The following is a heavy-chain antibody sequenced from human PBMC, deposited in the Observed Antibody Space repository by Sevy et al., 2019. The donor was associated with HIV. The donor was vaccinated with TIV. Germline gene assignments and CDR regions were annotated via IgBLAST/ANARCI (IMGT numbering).Heavy chain of an antibody. Sequence: GGYLRLSCAASGFTFSSYAMTWVRQAPGKGLEWVSIISGSGGTTYYADSVKGRFTISRDNSKNTLYLQMNSLRAEDTAVYYCAKRYSGNNPFDFWGQGTLVTVSS. CDR3: AKRYSGNNPFDF. V-gene: IGHV3-23*01. CDR1: GFTFSSYA. J-gene: IGHJ4*02. D-gene: IGHD5-12*01. CDR2: ISGSGGTT.